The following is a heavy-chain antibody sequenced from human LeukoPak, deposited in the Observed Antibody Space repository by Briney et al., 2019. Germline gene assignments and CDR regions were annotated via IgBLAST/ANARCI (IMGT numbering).Heavy chain of an antibody. V-gene: IGHV1-46*01. CDR3: ARDHSGYEVDY. CDR2: INPSGGST. CDR1: GGTFSSYA. D-gene: IGHD5-12*01. J-gene: IGHJ4*02. Sequence: ASVKVSCKASGGTFSSYAISWVRQAPGQGLEWMGIINPSGGSTSYAQKFQGRVTMTRDTSTSTVYMELSSLRSEDTAVYYCARDHSGYEVDYWGQGTLVTVSS.